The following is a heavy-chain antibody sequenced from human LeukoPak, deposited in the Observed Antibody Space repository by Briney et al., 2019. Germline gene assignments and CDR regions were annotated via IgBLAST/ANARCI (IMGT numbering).Heavy chain of an antibody. J-gene: IGHJ6*03. Sequence: PSETLSLTCSVSGGSMSGYYWTWIRQPAGQGLEWMGRIFASGITIFNPSFRSRLTMSVDTSRNHFSLWLNSVTAADTAVYYCARGGHHDPSLDDHKKFMDVWGRGTTVTVSS. CDR2: IFASGIT. CDR1: GGSMSGYY. CDR3: ARGGHHDPSLDDHKKFMDV. D-gene: IGHD1-1*01. V-gene: IGHV4-4*07.